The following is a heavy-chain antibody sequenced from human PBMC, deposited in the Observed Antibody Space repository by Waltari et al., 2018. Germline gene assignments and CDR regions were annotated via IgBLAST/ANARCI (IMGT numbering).Heavy chain of an antibody. Sequence: EVQLVESGGGLVQPGGSLRLSCAASGFTVSSNYMSWVRQAPGKGLCWVSVIDSGGSTYYAGSVKGRFTISGHNSKNTLDLQMNSLRAEDTAVYYCARDTHCSSTSCFNWYFDLWGRGTLVTVSS. CDR1: GFTVSSNY. D-gene: IGHD2-2*01. J-gene: IGHJ2*01. CDR2: IDSGGST. CDR3: ARDTHCSSTSCFNWYFDL. V-gene: IGHV3-53*04.